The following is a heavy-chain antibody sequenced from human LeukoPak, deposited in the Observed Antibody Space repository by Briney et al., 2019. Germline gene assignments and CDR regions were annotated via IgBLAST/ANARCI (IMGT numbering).Heavy chain of an antibody. D-gene: IGHD6-19*01. Sequence: PGGSLRLSRAASGFTFSSYAMSWVRQVRGTGLEWVSAISGSGGSTYYADSVKGRFTISRDNSKNTLYLQMNSLRAEDTAVYYCAKGTQWLVPNYFDYWGQGTLVTVSS. CDR3: AKGTQWLVPNYFDY. V-gene: IGHV3-23*01. J-gene: IGHJ4*02. CDR1: GFTFSSYA. CDR2: ISGSGGST.